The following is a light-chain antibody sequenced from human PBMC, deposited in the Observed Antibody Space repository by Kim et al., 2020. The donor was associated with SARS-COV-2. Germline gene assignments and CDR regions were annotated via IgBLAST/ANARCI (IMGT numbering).Light chain of an antibody. CDR3: HHHESWPPYT. Sequence: DIVLTQSPATLSLSPGERATLSCRASQSIGNLLAWYQQKPGQAPRLLIYDVSNRATGIPGRFSGSGSGTDFTLTISSLEPEDFGVYYCHHHESWPPYTFGQGTKLEI. CDR1: QSIGNL. V-gene: IGKV3-11*01. CDR2: DVS. J-gene: IGKJ2*01.